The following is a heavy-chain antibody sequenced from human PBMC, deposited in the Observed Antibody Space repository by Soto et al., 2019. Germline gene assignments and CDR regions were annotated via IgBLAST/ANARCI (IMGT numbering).Heavy chain of an antibody. CDR2: IYYSGST. D-gene: IGHD4-17*01. V-gene: IGHV4-31*03. Sequence: QVQLQESGPGLVKPSQTLSLTCTVSGGSISSGGYYWSWIRQHPGKGLEWIGYIYYSGSTYYNPSLESRVTISLDTSQNQFSLKLSSVTAADTAVYYCARDRDYGDSAFDYWGQGTLVIVSS. CDR1: GGSISSGGYY. CDR3: ARDRDYGDSAFDY. J-gene: IGHJ4*02.